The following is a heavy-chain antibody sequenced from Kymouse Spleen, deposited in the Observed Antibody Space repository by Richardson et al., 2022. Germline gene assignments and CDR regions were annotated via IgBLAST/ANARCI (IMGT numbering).Heavy chain of an antibody. CDR2: IWYDGSNK. D-gene: IGHD3-9*01. Sequence: QVQLVESGGGVVQPGRSLRLSCAASGFTFSSYGMHWVRQAPGKGLEWVAVIWYDGSNKYYADSVKGRFTISRDNSKNTLYLQMNSLRAEDTAVYYCAREDGIFDWLLGWFDPWGQGTLVTVSS. CDR1: GFTFSSYG. CDR3: AREDGIFDWLLGWFDP. V-gene: IGHV3-33*01. J-gene: IGHJ5*02.